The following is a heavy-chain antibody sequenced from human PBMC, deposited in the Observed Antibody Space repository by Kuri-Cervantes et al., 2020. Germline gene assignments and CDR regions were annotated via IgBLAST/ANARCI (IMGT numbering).Heavy chain of an antibody. CDR1: GFTFSNYA. CDR3: ARAASAEHVDY. J-gene: IGHJ4*02. V-gene: IGHV3-23*01. CDR2: ISGSGGTT. Sequence: GGSLRLSCGISGFTFSNYAMSWVRQAPGKGLEWVSGISGSGGTTYYADSVKGRFTISRDNTKNTLYLQMDSLRAEDPAVYYCARAASAEHVDYWGQGTLVTVSS. D-gene: IGHD4/OR15-4a*01.